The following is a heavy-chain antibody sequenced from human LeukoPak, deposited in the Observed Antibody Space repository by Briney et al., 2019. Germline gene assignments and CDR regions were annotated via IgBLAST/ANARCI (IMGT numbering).Heavy chain of an antibody. Sequence: PSGTLSLTCTVSGGSISSSSYYWGWIRQPPGKGLEWIGSIYYSGSTYYNPSLKSRVTISVDTSKNQFSLKLSSVTAADTAVYYCAEGGYYDSSGYYYEWIFDYWGQGTLVTVSS. CDR3: AEGGYYDSSGYYYEWIFDY. D-gene: IGHD3-22*01. CDR1: GGSISSSSYY. J-gene: IGHJ4*02. CDR2: IYYSGST. V-gene: IGHV4-39*01.